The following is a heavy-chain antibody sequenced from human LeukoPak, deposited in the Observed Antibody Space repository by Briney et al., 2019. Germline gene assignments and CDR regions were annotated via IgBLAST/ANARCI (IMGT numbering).Heavy chain of an antibody. CDR2: IYPGDSDT. J-gene: IGHJ3*02. Sequence: GESLKISCKCSGYSFTSYWIGWVRQMPGKGLEWMGIIYPGDSDTRYSPSFQGQVTISADTSICTSYLQWSSLKASDTAMYYCARLTEMKVGAFDIWGQGTMVTVSS. D-gene: IGHD1-14*01. CDR1: GYSFTSYW. CDR3: ARLTEMKVGAFDI. V-gene: IGHV5-51*01.